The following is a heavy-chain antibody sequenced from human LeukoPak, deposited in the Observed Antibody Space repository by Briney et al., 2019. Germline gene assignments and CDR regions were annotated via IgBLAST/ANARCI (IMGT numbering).Heavy chain of an antibody. J-gene: IGHJ4*02. CDR2: IYTGGNT. D-gene: IGHD2-8*01. Sequence: GGSLRLSCAPSGISVSRNYMSWVRQAPGKGLEWVSVIYTGGNTYYADSVKGRFTISRDDSKNTVYPQMNSLRADDTAVYYCATERGMVLYEHWGQGTLVTVSS. CDR1: GISVSRNY. CDR3: ATERGMVLYEH. V-gene: IGHV3-66*01.